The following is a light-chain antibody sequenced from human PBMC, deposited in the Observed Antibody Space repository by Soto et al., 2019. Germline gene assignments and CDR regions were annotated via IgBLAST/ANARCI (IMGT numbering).Light chain of an antibody. V-gene: IGKV4-1*01. CDR3: QQYFSFPWT. CDR2: WAS. CDR1: QSVLYSSNNKNY. J-gene: IGKJ1*01. Sequence: DIVMTQSPDSLAVSLGERATINCKSSQSVLYSSNNKNYLAWYQQRPGQPPNLLIYWASTRESGVPDRFSGSGSGTDFTLTLSGLQAEDVAIYYCQQYFSFPWTFGQGTKVEIK.